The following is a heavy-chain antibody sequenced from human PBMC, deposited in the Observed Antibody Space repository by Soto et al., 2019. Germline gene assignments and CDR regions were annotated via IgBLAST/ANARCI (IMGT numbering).Heavy chain of an antibody. D-gene: IGHD3-10*01. J-gene: IGHJ6*03. CDR3: ATFYRVRGGADYYYMDV. V-gene: IGHV1-24*01. CDR1: GYTLTELS. Sequence: ASVKVSCKVSGYTLTELSMHWVRQAPGKGLEWMGGFDPEDGETIYAQKFQGRVTMTEDTSTDTAYMELSSLRSEDTAVYYCATFYRVRGGADYYYMDVWGKGTTVTVSS. CDR2: FDPEDGET.